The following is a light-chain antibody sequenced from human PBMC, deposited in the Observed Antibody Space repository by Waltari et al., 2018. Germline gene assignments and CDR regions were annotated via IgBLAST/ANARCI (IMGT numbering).Light chain of an antibody. CDR3: QSFDRDLNAVL. CDR2: RDD. V-gene: IGLV1-40*01. J-gene: IGLJ2*01. Sequence: QSVLTRPPSVSGAPGQSVTISCTGSSSNIGAGYDVHWYQQIPGSAPKVHIYRDDNRPSGVPCRFSGSKSSTSASLSVTGLHVEDEADYFCQSFDRDLNAVLFGGGTKLTVL. CDR1: SSNIGAGYD.